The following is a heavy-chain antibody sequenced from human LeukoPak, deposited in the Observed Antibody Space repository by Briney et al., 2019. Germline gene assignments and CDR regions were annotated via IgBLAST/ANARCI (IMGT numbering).Heavy chain of an antibody. V-gene: IGHV4-59*01. D-gene: IGHD2-2*01. Sequence: SETLSLTCTVSGSSISSYYWSWIRQPPGKGLEWIGYIYYSGSTNYNPSLKSRVTISVDTSKNQFSLKLSSVTAADTAVYYCSYCSSTSCYEGFDYWGQGTLVTVSS. CDR2: IYYSGST. CDR1: GSSISSYY. J-gene: IGHJ4*02. CDR3: SYCSSTSCYEGFDY.